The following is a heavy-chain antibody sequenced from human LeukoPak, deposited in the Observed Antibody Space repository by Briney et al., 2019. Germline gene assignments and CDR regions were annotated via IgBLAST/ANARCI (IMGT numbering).Heavy chain of an antibody. J-gene: IGHJ4*02. D-gene: IGHD3-10*01. V-gene: IGHV4-61*01. CDR3: ARGDPLWFGEGGVDY. CDR2: IYYSGST. CDR1: GGSISGSSYY. Sequence: SETLSLTCTVSGGSISGSSYYWSWIRQPPGKGLEWIGYIYYSGSTNYNPSLKSRVTISVDTSKNQFSLKLSSVTAADTAVYYCARGDPLWFGEGGVDYWGQGTLVTVSS.